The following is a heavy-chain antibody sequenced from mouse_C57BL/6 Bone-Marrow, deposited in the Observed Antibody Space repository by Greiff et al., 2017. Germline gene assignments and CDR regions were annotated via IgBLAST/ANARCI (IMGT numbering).Heavy chain of an antibody. V-gene: IGHV3-6*01. CDR3: EREYDGYYLFAY. CDR1: GYSITSGYY. Sequence: EVQLQESGPGLVKPSQSLSLTCSVTGYSITSGYYWNCIRQFPGNTLELVCFISYDGSNTYNSSIKNRISITRDTSKNQFFLKLNSVTTEDTATYYCEREYDGYYLFAYWGKGTLVTVSA. J-gene: IGHJ3*01. CDR2: ISYDGSN. D-gene: IGHD2-3*01.